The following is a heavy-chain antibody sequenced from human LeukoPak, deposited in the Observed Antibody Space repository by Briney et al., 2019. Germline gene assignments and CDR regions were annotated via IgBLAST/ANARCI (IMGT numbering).Heavy chain of an antibody. Sequence: PGGSLRLSCVASGFTFSSYWMHWVRQAPGKGLVWVSRINSDGSSTSYADSVKGRFTISRDNAKNTLYLQMNSLRAEDTAVYYCAREEYYDSSGSDYWGQGTLVTVSS. CDR3: AREEYYDSSGSDY. CDR2: INSDGSST. D-gene: IGHD3-22*01. J-gene: IGHJ4*02. V-gene: IGHV3-74*01. CDR1: GFTFSSYW.